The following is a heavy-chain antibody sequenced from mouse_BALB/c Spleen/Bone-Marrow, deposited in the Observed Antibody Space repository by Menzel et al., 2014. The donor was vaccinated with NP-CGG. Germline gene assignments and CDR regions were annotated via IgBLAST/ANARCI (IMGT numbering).Heavy chain of an antibody. CDR1: GYTFTSYW. D-gene: IGHD2-14*01. CDR2: IDPSDNYT. CDR3: TNLGTY. J-gene: IGHJ3*01. V-gene: IGHV1S127*01. Sequence: QVQLQQSGAELVKPGASVKMSCKASGYTFTSYWMHWVKQRPGQGLGWIGAIDPSDNYTRYNQEFKGKATLTVATSSSTAYMQLSSLASEDSAVYYCTNLGTYWGQGTLVTVSA.